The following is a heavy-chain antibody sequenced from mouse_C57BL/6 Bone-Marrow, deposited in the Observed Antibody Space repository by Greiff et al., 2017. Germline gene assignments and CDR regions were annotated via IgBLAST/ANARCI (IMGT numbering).Heavy chain of an antibody. CDR1: GFSLTSYG. CDR3: AKRGGSYWYFDV. V-gene: IGHV2-4*01. CDR2: IWSGGST. J-gene: IGHJ1*03. Sequence: VKLEESGPGLVQPSPSLSITCTVSGFSLTSYGVHWVRQPPGKGLEWLGVIWSGGSTDYNAAFIYRLSISKDNSKSQVFCKMNSLQADDTAIYYCAKRGGSYWYFDVWGTGTTVTVSS.